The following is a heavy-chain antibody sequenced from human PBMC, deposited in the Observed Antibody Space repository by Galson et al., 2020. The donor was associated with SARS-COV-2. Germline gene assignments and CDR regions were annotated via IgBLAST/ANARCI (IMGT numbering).Heavy chain of an antibody. CDR3: ARLHYGGYARVAFDI. CDR1: GTSISGGSYS. D-gene: IGHD4-17*01. CDR2: ISHSGGT. Sequence: SETLSLTCAVSGTSISGGSYSWNWVRQPPGKGLEWIGYISHSGGTYYNPSLKSRVTISGDRSKNQFSLRLSSVTAADAAVYFCARLHYGGYARVAFDIWGPGTRVTVAS. V-gene: IGHV4-30-2*01. J-gene: IGHJ3*02.